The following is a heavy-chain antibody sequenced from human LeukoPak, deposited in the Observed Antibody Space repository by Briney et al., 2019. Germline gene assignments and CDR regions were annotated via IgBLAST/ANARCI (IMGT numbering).Heavy chain of an antibody. J-gene: IGHJ3*02. D-gene: IGHD3-22*01. CDR2: INSDGSST. Sequence: PGGSLRLSCAASGFTFSSYAMSWVRQAPGKGLEWVSRINSDGSSTSYADSVKGRFTISRDNAKNTLYLQMNSLRAEDTAVYYCARDLDLDSSGYPTDAFDIWGQGTMVTVSS. CDR3: ARDLDLDSSGYPTDAFDI. V-gene: IGHV3-74*01. CDR1: GFTFSSYA.